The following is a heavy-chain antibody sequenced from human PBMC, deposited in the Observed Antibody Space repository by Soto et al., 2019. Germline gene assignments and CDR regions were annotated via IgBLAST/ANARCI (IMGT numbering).Heavy chain of an antibody. J-gene: IGHJ4*02. Sequence: QVQLVESGGGVVQPGRSLRLSCAASGFTFSSYAMHWVRQAPGKGLEWVAVISYDGSNKYYADSVKGRFTISRDNSKNTLYRQMNSLRAEDTAGYYCARDCCGDFPHDYWGQGTLVTVSS. D-gene: IGHD2-21*02. CDR2: ISYDGSNK. V-gene: IGHV3-30-3*01. CDR1: GFTFSSYA. CDR3: ARDCCGDFPHDY.